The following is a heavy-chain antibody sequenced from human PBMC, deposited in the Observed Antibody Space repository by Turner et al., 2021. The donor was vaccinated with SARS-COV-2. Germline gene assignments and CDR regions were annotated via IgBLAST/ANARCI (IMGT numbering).Heavy chain of an antibody. Sequence: EVQLVESGGGLVQPGGSLRLSCAASGFTVSSNYMSWDRQAPGKGLEWVSLINSGGSTYYADSVKGRFTISRHNSKNTLYLQMNSLRAEDTAVYYCARDLNYYGMDVWGQGTTVTVSS. CDR1: GFTVSSNY. D-gene: IGHD3-9*01. J-gene: IGHJ6*02. V-gene: IGHV3-53*04. CDR3: ARDLNYYGMDV. CDR2: INSGGST.